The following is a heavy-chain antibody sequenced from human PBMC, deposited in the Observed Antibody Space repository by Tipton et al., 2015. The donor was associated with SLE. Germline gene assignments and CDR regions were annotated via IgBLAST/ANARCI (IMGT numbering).Heavy chain of an antibody. Sequence: SLRLSCAASGFTFTNYAVHWVRQAPGKGLEWVSFLSFDGTGEYYADSVKGRFTIYRDNSKSTLFLQMNSLRVEDTAVYDCARDRAAASGFDYWGQGTLVTVSS. CDR2: LSFDGTGE. J-gene: IGHJ4*02. D-gene: IGHD6-25*01. CDR1: GFTFTNYA. V-gene: IGHV3-30*04. CDR3: ARDRAAASGFDY.